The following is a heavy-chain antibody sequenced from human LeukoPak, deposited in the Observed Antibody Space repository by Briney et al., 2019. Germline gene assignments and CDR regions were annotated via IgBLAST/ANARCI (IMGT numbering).Heavy chain of an antibody. CDR1: GASVSGSAYY. CDR2: IYYSGST. V-gene: IGHV4-39*01. Sequence: RSSETLSLTCTVSGASVSGSAYYWGWLRQPPGKGLEWIGNIYYSGSTYYNESLESRVTISIDTSKNQFSLKLNSVTAADTAMYYCAKSGGYGLIDYWGQGTLVTVSS. J-gene: IGHJ4*02. CDR3: AKSGGYGLIDY. D-gene: IGHD1-26*01.